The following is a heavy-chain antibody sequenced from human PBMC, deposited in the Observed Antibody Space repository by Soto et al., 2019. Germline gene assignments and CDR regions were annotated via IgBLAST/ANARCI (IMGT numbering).Heavy chain of an antibody. D-gene: IGHD1-1*01. CDR2: ISYDGSKK. J-gene: IGHJ4*02. V-gene: IGHV3-30-3*01. CDR3: ARTPNGYYFDY. Sequence: QVQLVESGGGVVQPGRSLRLSCAASGFTFSSYVMHWVRQAPGKGLEWVAVISYDGSKKYYADSVKGRFTISRDNSKNTLYLQMNSLRAEDTAVYYCARTPNGYYFDYWGQGTLVTVSS. CDR1: GFTFSSYV.